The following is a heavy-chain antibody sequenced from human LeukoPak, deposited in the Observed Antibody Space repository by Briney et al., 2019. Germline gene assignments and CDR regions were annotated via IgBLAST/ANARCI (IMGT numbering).Heavy chain of an antibody. CDR1: GVTFSDYY. CDR2: ISRGGNTV. V-gene: IGHV3-11*01. Sequence: GGSLRLSCVASGVTFSDYYMSWIRQAPGKGLEWVSYISRGGNTVYYADSVKGRFTISRDNAKNSLYLQMSSLSVEDTAVYYCARDPGSSGDYWGQGTLVTVSS. D-gene: IGHD6-19*01. J-gene: IGHJ4*02. CDR3: ARDPGSSGDY.